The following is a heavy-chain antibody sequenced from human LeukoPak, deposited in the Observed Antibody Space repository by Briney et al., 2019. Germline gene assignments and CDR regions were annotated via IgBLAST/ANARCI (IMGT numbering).Heavy chain of an antibody. CDR2: ISGSGGST. CDR1: GFTFSSYA. CDR3: AKDKDYCSSTSCYPEYFQH. D-gene: IGHD2-2*01. J-gene: IGHJ1*01. Sequence: GGSLRLSCAASGFTFSSYAMSWVRQAPGKGLEWVSAISGSGGSTYYADSVKGRFTISRDNSKNTLYLQMNSLRAEDTAVYYCAKDKDYCSSTSCYPEYFQHWGQGTLVTVSS. V-gene: IGHV3-23*01.